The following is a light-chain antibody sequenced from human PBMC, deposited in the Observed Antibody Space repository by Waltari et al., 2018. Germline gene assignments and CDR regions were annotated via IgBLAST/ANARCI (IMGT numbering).Light chain of an antibody. CDR3: QQYDGIVVT. V-gene: IGKV3-20*01. CDR2: STY. Sequence: EIVLTPSPGTLSFSPGERTTLSFRASQTVSTIAFRWYQQKPGQAPRVLIYSTYNRATGIPDRFSGSGSGTDFTLTINRLAPEDFAMYYCQQYDGIVVTFGGGTKVEI. CDR1: QTVSTIA. J-gene: IGKJ4*01.